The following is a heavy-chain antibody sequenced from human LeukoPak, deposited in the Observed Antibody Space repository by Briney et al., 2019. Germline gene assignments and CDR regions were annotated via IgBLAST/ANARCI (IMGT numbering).Heavy chain of an antibody. CDR3: ARSNEYSYDY. V-gene: IGHV3-64*01. D-gene: IGHD5-18*01. J-gene: IGHJ4*02. CDR1: GFTFGNYP. Sequence: GGSLRLSCAASGFTFGNYPMHWVRQAPGRTLEYVSAISHDGVGRYYANSLEGRFSISRDNSNNILYLQMGSLRAEDTAVYYCARSNEYSYDYWGQGTLVSVSS. CDR2: ISHDGVGR.